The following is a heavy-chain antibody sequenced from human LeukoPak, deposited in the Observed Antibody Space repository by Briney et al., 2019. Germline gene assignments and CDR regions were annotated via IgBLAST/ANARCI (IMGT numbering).Heavy chain of an antibody. CDR3: ARGLGCSSTSCSPAEYFQH. CDR1: GGSISSGGYY. CDR2: IYHSGST. J-gene: IGHJ1*01. V-gene: IGHV4-30-2*01. Sequence: PSETLSLTCTVSGGSISSGGYYWSWIRQPPGKGLEWIGYIYHSGSTYYNPSLKSRVTISVDRSKNQFSLKLSSVTAADTAVYYCARGLGCSSTSCSPAEYFQHWGQGTLVTVSS. D-gene: IGHD2-2*01.